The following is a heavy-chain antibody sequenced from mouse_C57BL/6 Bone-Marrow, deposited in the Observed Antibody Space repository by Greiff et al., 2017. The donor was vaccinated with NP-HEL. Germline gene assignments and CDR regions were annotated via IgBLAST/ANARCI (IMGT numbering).Heavy chain of an antibody. CDR1: GYTFTSYG. J-gene: IGHJ1*03. CDR2: IYPRSGNT. Sequence: QVQLQQSGAELARPGASVKLSCKASGYTFTSYGISWVKQRTGQGLEWIGEIYPRSGNTYYNEKFKGKATLTADKSSSTAYMELRSLTSEDSAVYFCARPYGSTLWYFDVWGTGTTVTVSS. CDR3: ARPYGSTLWYFDV. D-gene: IGHD1-1*01. V-gene: IGHV1-81*01.